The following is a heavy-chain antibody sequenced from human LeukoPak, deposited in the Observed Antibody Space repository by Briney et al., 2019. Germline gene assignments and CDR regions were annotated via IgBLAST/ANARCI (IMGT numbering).Heavy chain of an antibody. CDR2: ISGSGGST. D-gene: IGHD1-26*01. J-gene: IGHJ4*02. CDR3: AKDFNGRTSWEPHLDY. CDR1: GFTFSSYS. Sequence: PGGSLRLSCAASGFTFSSYSMSWVRQAPGKGLEWVAAISGSGGSTYYAASVKGRFTIYRDNSKNTLYLQMNSLRAEDTAVYYCAKDFNGRTSWEPHLDYWGQGTLVTVSS. V-gene: IGHV3-23*01.